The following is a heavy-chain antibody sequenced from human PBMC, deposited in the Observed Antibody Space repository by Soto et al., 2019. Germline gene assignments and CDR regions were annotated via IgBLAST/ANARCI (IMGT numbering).Heavy chain of an antibody. CDR1: GYTFTSYY. Sequence: ASVKVSCKASGYTFTSYYMHWVRQAPGQGLEWMGIINPSGGSTSYAQKFQGRVTMTRDTSTSTVYMELSSLRSEDTAVYYCVREQVVITPTQTYDAFDIWGQGTMVTVSS. V-gene: IGHV1-46*01. J-gene: IGHJ3*02. CDR3: VREQVVITPTQTYDAFDI. D-gene: IGHD3-22*01. CDR2: INPSGGST.